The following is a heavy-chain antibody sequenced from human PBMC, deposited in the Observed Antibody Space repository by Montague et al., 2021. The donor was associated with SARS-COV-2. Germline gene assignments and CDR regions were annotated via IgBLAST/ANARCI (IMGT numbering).Heavy chain of an antibody. J-gene: IGHJ4*02. CDR3: VREKYYFDDSGSK. D-gene: IGHD3-22*01. CDR2: VYHTGST. CDR1: GVSISIGSYY. V-gene: IGHV4-61*01. Sequence: SETLSLTCSVSGVSISIGSYYWSWVRQPPGKGLEWIGYVYHTGSTNYNPSLKSRVTLSIDTSKNQFSLNLTSVTAADTAVYYCVREKYYFDDSGSKWGQGTLVTV.